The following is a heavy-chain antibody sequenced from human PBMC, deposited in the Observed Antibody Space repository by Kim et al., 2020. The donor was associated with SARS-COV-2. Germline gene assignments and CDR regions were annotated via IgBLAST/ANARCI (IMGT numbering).Heavy chain of an antibody. Sequence: GGSLRLSCAASGFTFSSYGMHWVRQAPGKGLEWVAVIWYDGSNKYYADSVKGRFTISRDNSKNTLYLQMNSLRAEDTAVYYCARARAAAGNSGLFYYYSGMDVWGQGTTVTVSS. J-gene: IGHJ6*02. V-gene: IGHV3-33*01. CDR3: ARARAAAGNSGLFYYYSGMDV. D-gene: IGHD6-13*01. CDR1: GFTFSSYG. CDR2: IWYDGSNK.